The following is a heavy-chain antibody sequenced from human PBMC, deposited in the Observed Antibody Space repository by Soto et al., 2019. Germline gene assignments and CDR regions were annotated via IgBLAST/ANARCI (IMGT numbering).Heavy chain of an antibody. CDR1: GDTFTDYY. CDR2: VNPSGGHT. CDR3: ARGGHVVVVTAALDY. Sequence: QVQLMQSGAEVKKPGASVKVSCKASGDTFTDYYIHWVRQAPGQGLEWMGTVNPSGGHTTYARHCLGRVTTTRDTSTSTLYMELTSLTSDDTAIYYCARGGHVVVVTAALDYWGQGTLVTVSS. D-gene: IGHD2-21*02. V-gene: IGHV1-46*01. J-gene: IGHJ4*02.